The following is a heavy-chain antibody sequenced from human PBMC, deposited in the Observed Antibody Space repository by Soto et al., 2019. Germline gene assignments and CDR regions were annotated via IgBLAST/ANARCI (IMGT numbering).Heavy chain of an antibody. CDR1: GGSISSSSYY. J-gene: IGHJ4*02. D-gene: IGHD3-10*01. V-gene: IGHV4-39*01. CDR3: ARHEWFGELLRSFDY. Sequence: SETLSLTCTVSGGSISSSSYYWGWIRQPPGKGLEWIGSIYYSGSTYYNPSLKSRVTISVDTSKNQFSLKLSSVTAADTAVYYCARHEWFGELLRSFDYWGQGTLVTVSS. CDR2: IYYSGST.